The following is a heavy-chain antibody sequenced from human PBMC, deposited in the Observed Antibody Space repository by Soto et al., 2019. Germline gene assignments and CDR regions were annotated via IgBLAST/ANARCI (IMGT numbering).Heavy chain of an antibody. V-gene: IGHV4-39*01. CDR1: GGSISSSSYY. CDR3: AGQRQDYTDV. J-gene: IGHJ6*03. Sequence: QLQLQESGPGLVKTSETLSLTCTVSGGSISSSSYYWGWIRQPPGKGLEWIGSIYYSGSTYYNPSLKRRVTISVDTSKNQSSLKLSSVTAADTAVYYCAGQRQDYTDVWGKGTTVTVAS. CDR2: IYYSGST.